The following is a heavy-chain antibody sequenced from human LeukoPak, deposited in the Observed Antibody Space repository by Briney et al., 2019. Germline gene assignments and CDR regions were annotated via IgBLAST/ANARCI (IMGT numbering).Heavy chain of an antibody. J-gene: IGHJ4*02. V-gene: IGHV3-9*01. CDR2: MTLDSGRI. CDR1: GFTFDKYG. D-gene: IGHD1-26*01. CDR3: VKDMEPGGSGH. Sequence: GGSLRLSCEVSGFTFDKYGMHWVRQVPGKGLEWVSGMTLDSGRIGYADSVKGRFTISRDKAKNSVLLQMNSVRTEDTALYYCVKDMEPGGSGHWGQGTLVTVSS.